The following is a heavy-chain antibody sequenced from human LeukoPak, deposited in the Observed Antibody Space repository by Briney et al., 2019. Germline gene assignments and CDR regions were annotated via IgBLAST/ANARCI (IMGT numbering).Heavy chain of an antibody. V-gene: IGHV4-59*01. CDR1: GASISSYY. D-gene: IGHD3-9*01. CDR3: AREVSFGSWYYDILTGYYRNWFDP. J-gene: IGHJ5*02. Sequence: KPSETLSLTCTVSGASISSYYWSWIRQPPGKSLEWIGYIYYSGSANYNPSLKSRVTISVDTSKNQFSLKLSSVTAADTAVYYCAREVSFGSWYYDILTGYYRNWFDPWGQGTLVTVSS. CDR2: IYYSGSA.